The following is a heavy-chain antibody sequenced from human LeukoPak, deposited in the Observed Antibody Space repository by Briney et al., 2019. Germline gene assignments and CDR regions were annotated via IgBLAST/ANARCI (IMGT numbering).Heavy chain of an antibody. CDR1: GFIFSNYA. J-gene: IGHJ4*02. CDR3: ARATLGLDY. D-gene: IGHD3-16*01. V-gene: IGHV3-48*03. Sequence: PGRSLRLSCAASGFIFSNYAMNWVRQAPGKGLDQVSYISSSGSAIYYADSVKGRFTISRDNAKSSLYLQMNSLRAEDTAVYYCARATLGLDYWGQGTLVTVSS. CDR2: ISSSGSAI.